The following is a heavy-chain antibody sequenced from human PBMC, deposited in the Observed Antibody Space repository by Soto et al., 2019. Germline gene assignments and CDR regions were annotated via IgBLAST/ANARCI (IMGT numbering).Heavy chain of an antibody. J-gene: IGHJ6*03. Sequence: ASVKVSCKASGYTFTSYAMHWVRQAPGQRLEWMGWFNAGNGNTKYSQKFQGRVTITRDTSASTAYMELSSLRSEDTAVYYCARHRGDIVVVPAAEGTDYYYYMDVWGKGTTVTVSS. CDR2: FNAGNGNT. CDR1: GYTFTSYA. V-gene: IGHV1-3*01. CDR3: ARHRGDIVVVPAAEGTDYYYYMDV. D-gene: IGHD2-2*01.